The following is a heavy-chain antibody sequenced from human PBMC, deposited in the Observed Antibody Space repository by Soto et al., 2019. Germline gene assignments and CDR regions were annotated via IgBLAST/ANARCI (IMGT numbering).Heavy chain of an antibody. CDR3: ASYSSSWRYDY. J-gene: IGHJ4*02. CDR2: IIPIFGTA. D-gene: IGHD6-13*01. Sequence: QVQLVQSGAEVKKPGSSVKVSCKASGGTFSSYAISWVRQAPGQGLEWMGGIIPIFGTANYAQKFQGRVTITADEYTSTAYMERSSLRSEDTAVYYCASYSSSWRYDYWGQGTLVTVSS. CDR1: GGTFSSYA. V-gene: IGHV1-69*12.